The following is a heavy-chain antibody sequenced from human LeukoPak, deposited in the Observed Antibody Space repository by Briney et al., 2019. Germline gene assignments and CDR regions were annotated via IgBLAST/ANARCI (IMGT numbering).Heavy chain of an antibody. D-gene: IGHD1/OR15-1a*01. CDR1: GGSFSGYY. V-gene: IGHV4-34*09. Sequence: SETLSLTCAVYGGSFSGYYWSWIRQPPGKGLEWIGEINHSGSTNYNPSLKSRVTISVDTSKNQFSLKLSSVTAADTAVYYCARDKTTRAFDPWGQGTLVTVSS. CDR3: ARDKTTRAFDP. CDR2: INHSGST. J-gene: IGHJ5*02.